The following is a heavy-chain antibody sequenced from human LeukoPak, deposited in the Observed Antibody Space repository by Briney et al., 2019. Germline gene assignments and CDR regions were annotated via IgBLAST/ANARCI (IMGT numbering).Heavy chain of an antibody. J-gene: IGHJ4*02. CDR2: IKSDGSDT. V-gene: IGHV3-74*01. D-gene: IGHD2-15*01. CDR1: GFTFSAYW. CDR3: ARGRYCSGGSCYSVGFDY. Sequence: GGSLRLSCAASGFTFSAYWMHWVRQAPGKGLVWVSRIKSDGSDTSYADSVKGRFTISRDNAKNSLYLQMNSLRAEDTAVYYCARGRYCSGGSCYSVGFDYWGQGTLVTVSS.